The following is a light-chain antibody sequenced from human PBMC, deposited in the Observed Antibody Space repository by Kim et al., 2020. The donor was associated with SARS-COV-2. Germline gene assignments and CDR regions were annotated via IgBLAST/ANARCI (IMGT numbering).Light chain of an antibody. Sequence: GQRVTISCSGTNSNVGSIFVYWYQQRPGTAPKLLIYTDNQRPSGVPDRFSGSKSGTSASLAISGLRSADEADYYCEAWDDSLTSWVFGGGTQLTVL. J-gene: IGLJ3*02. V-gene: IGLV1-47*02. CDR3: EAWDDSLTSWV. CDR1: NSNVGSIF. CDR2: TDN.